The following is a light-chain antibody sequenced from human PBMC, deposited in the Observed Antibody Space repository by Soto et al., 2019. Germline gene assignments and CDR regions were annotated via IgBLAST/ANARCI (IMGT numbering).Light chain of an antibody. CDR3: QQYTGPPTT. Sequence: IVMTQSPAILSLSPGERAALNCRASQSVSSNLAWYQQRPGQAPRLLIYGASTRAAGIPDRFSGSGSGTDFTLTITRLEPEDSAVYFCQQYTGPPTTFGQGTRLEIK. CDR2: GAS. J-gene: IGKJ5*01. V-gene: IGKV3-20*01. CDR1: QSVSSN.